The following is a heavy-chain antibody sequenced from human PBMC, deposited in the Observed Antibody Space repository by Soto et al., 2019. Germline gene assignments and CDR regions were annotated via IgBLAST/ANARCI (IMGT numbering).Heavy chain of an antibody. CDR3: ARVGRGVFGMDV. D-gene: IGHD2-8*01. CDR1: GFAFSTYS. Sequence: SGGSLRLSCAASGFAFSTYSINWVRQAPGKGLEWFSYITSDSSTISYADSVKGRFTVSRDNAKNSLYLQMNSLRDEDTAVYYCARVGRGVFGMDVWGQGTSVTVYS. J-gene: IGHJ6*02. CDR2: ITSDSSTI. V-gene: IGHV3-48*02.